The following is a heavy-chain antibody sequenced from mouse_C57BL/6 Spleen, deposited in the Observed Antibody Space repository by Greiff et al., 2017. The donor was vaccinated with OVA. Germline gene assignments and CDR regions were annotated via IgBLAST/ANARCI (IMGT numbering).Heavy chain of an antibody. J-gene: IGHJ3*01. CDR1: GYTFTDYY. V-gene: IGHV1-26*01. D-gene: IGHD1-1*01. CDR2: INPNNGGT. Sequence: EVQLQQSGPELVKPGASVKISCKASGYTFTDYYMNWVKQSHGKSLEWIGDINPNNGGTSYNQKFKGKATLTVDKSSSTAYMELRSLTSEDSAVYYCARRHYYGSSWFAYWGQGTLVTVSA. CDR3: ARRHYYGSSWFAY.